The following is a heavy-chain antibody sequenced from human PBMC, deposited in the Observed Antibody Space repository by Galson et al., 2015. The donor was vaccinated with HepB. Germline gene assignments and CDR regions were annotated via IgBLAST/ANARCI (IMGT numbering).Heavy chain of an antibody. J-gene: IGHJ6*03. CDR3: AREPVVRGVPAAMSVGYPDYYYYMDV. Sequence: SVKVSCKASGGTFNSYAISWVRQAPGQGLEWMGGIIPIFGTANYAQKFQGRVTITADESTSTAYMELSSLRSEDTAVYYCAREPVVRGVPAAMSVGYPDYYYYMDVWGKGTTVTVSS. D-gene: IGHD2-2*01. CDR1: GGTFNSYA. CDR2: IIPIFGTA. V-gene: IGHV1-69*13.